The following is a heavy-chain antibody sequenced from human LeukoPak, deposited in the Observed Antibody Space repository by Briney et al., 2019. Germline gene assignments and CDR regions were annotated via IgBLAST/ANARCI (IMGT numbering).Heavy chain of an antibody. J-gene: IGHJ6*04. V-gene: IGHV3-64*02. D-gene: IGHD2-2*01. CDR3: ARGGYYSTTSCYEGSGDYYYGMDV. Sequence: PGGSLRLSCAASGFTFSYFAMHWVRQAPGKGLEYISAVSSNGDKTYYADSVKGRFSISRDNSKNTLYLQMGSLRAEDMAVYYCARGGYYSTTSCYEGSGDYYYGMDVWGRGTTVTVSS. CDR1: GFTFSYFA. CDR2: VSSNGDKT.